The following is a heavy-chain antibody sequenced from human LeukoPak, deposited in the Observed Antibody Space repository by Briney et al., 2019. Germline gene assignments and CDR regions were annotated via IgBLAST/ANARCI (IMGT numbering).Heavy chain of an antibody. J-gene: IGHJ6*02. CDR1: GFTFSSYS. D-gene: IGHD3-22*01. V-gene: IGHV3-21*01. CDR2: ISSSSSYI. Sequence: GGSLRLSCAASGFTFSSYSVNWVRQAPGKGLEWVSSISSSSSYIYYADSVKGRFTISRDNAKNSLYLQMNSLRAEDTAVYYCARDGASITMIVVAPSYGMDVWGQGTTVTVSS. CDR3: ARDGASITMIVVAPSYGMDV.